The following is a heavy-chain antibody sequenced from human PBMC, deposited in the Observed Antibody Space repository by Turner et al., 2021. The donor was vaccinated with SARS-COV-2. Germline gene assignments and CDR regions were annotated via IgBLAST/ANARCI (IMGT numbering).Heavy chain of an antibody. D-gene: IGHD2-15*01. CDR3: AKVVSPYCSGGSCYSSPADY. V-gene: IGHV3-30*18. J-gene: IGHJ4*02. Sequence: QVQRGESGGGVVQPGRALRLSCAASGVTVSSHGMHWVRQAPGKGLEWVAVISYDGSNKYYADSVQGRFTISRDISKSTLYLQMNSLRAEDTAVYYCAKVVSPYCSGGSCYSSPADYWGQGTLVTVSS. CDR1: GVTVSSHG. CDR2: ISYDGSNK.